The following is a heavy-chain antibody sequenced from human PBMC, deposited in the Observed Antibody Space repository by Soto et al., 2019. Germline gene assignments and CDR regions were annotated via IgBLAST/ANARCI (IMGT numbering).Heavy chain of an antibody. CDR3: VRDLNGSGDY. CDR2: IFHSLGA. J-gene: IGHJ4*02. V-gene: IGHV4-59*01. D-gene: IGHD3-10*01. CDR1: GGSTTSDY. Sequence: SETLSLTCTVSGGSTTSDYWSWIRQPPGKGLEWLGYIFHSLGATYNPSLGSRGTISLETSKNQLSLSLRSVTAADTAIYFCVRDLNGSGDYWGQGTLVTVSS.